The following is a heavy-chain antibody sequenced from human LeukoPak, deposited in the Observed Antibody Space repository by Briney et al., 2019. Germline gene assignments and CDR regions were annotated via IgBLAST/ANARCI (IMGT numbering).Heavy chain of an antibody. CDR3: AKYLRAARRIFDY. V-gene: IGHV3-48*03. CDR2: ISSDGVTT. D-gene: IGHD2-2*01. CDR1: GFTFTNFE. J-gene: IGHJ4*02. Sequence: GGSLRLSCAASGFTFTNFEMNWVRQAPGKGLEWVSSISSDGVTTSYADSVKGRFTISRDNSRNTLYLQMNGLRAEDTAIYYCAKYLRAARRIFDYWGQGTLVTVSS.